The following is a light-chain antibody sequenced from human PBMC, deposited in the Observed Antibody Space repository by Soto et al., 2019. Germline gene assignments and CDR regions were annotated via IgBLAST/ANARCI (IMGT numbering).Light chain of an antibody. CDR3: QQSYSTPWT. V-gene: IGKV1-39*01. Sequence: DIQMTQSPSSLSASVGDRVTITCQASQSITSYLNWYQQKLGKAPKLLIYAVSFLQSGVPSRFSGSGSGTDFTLTISSLQPEDFATYYCQQSYSTPWTFGQGTKVEIK. CDR2: AVS. J-gene: IGKJ1*01. CDR1: QSITSY.